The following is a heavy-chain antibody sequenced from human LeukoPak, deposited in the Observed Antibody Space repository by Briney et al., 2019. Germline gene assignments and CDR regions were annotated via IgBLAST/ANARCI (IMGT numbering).Heavy chain of an antibody. V-gene: IGHV3-30*02. J-gene: IGHJ4*02. Sequence: GGSLRLSCAASGFTFSSYGMHWVRQAPGKGLEWVAFIRYDGSNKYYADSVKGRFTISRDNSKNTLYLQMNSLRAEDTAVYYCAKVGWSGYYQYYFDYWGQGTLVTVSS. CDR1: GFTFSSYG. D-gene: IGHD3-3*01. CDR3: AKVGWSGYYQYYFDY. CDR2: IRYDGSNK.